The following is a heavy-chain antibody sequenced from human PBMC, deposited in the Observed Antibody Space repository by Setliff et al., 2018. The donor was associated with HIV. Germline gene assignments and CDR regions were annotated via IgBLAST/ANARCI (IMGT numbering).Heavy chain of an antibody. J-gene: IGHJ4*02. CDR1: GYTFTRYF. CDR3: ARGREGGMDY. V-gene: IGHV1-46*01. CDR2: INPSGGST. Sequence: ASVKVSCKASGYTFTRYFMHCVRQAPGQGLEWLGMINPSGGSTWYAQKFQGRVTMTGGTSTNTLYMELSSLRSEDTAVYYCARGREGGMDYWGQGTLVTVSS. D-gene: IGHD1-26*01.